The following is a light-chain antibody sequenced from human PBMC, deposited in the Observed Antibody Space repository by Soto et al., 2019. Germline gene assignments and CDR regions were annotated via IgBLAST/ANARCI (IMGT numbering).Light chain of an antibody. CDR3: QQYSVYWT. Sequence: DIQMTQSPSTLSGSVGDRVTITCRASQTISSWLAWYQQKPGKAPKLLIYKASTLKSGVPSRFSGSGSGTEFTLTINSLQPDDFATYYCQQYSVYWTFGQGTKGDIK. CDR1: QTISSW. CDR2: KAS. V-gene: IGKV1-5*03. J-gene: IGKJ1*01.